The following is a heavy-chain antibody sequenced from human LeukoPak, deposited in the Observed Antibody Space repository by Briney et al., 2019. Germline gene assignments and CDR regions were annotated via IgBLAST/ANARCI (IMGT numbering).Heavy chain of an antibody. CDR1: GGSISSNSYY. V-gene: IGHV4-61*02. CDR3: ARVSSSWYQDWYFDL. Sequence: SETLSLTCAVSGGSISSNSYYWSWIRQPAGKGLEWIGRIDTSGNTNYKPSLKSRVTMSVDTSKNQFSLKLSSVTAADTAVYYCARVSSSWYQDWYFDLWGRGTLVTVSS. D-gene: IGHD6-13*01. J-gene: IGHJ2*01. CDR2: IDTSGNT.